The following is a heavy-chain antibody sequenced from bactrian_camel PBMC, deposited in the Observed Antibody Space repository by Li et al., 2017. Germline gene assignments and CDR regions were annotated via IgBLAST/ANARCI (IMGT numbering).Heavy chain of an antibody. Sequence: VQLVESGGGSVQAGGSLRLSCAASGYCYKDHDMTWYRQAPGEEREFVSSIDSGGSTRYKDSVKGRFTIPRDNSKNTAYLQMNSLKPEDTAVYYCAPPRAREPFGATNRRDAPFGYWGQGTQVTVS. D-gene: IGHD4*01. CDR1: GYCYKDHD. CDR3: APPRAREPFGATNRRDAPFGY. J-gene: IGHJ6*01. V-gene: IGHV3S53*01. CDR2: IDSGGST.